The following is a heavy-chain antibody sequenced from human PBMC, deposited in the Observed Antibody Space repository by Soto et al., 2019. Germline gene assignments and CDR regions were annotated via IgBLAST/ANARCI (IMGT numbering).Heavy chain of an antibody. CDR2: INPYSGGT. D-gene: IGHD2-2*01. J-gene: IGHJ5*02. Sequence: GASVPVSSQASGYTFTGYHMHWVRQAPGQGLAWMGWINPYSGGTNYAQKFHGWVTMTRETYISTAYMELSRLRSDDTAVYYCARGCGDIGVVQAATKYNWFDPWGQGTLVTVSS. CDR3: ARGCGDIGVVQAATKYNWFDP. V-gene: IGHV1-2*04. CDR1: GYTFTGYH.